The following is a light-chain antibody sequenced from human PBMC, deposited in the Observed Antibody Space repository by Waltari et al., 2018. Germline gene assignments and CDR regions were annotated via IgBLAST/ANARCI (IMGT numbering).Light chain of an antibody. CDR1: QNVGRY. CDR3: QQRRA. J-gene: IGKJ2*01. V-gene: IGKV3-11*01. CDR2: DAS. Sequence: VLTQSPATLSLSTGETVTLSCRASQNVGRYLAWYQQKAGRAPRLLIYDASSRATGIPVRFSGSGSGTDFTLTITTLESEYFAVYYCQQRRAFGQGTKLEI.